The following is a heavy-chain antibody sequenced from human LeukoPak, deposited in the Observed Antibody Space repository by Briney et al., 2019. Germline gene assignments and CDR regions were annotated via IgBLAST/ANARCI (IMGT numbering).Heavy chain of an antibody. V-gene: IGHV3-23*01. CDR2: ISGSGGST. CDR3: AKGWGYCSSTSCYGTFDY. J-gene: IGHJ4*02. D-gene: IGHD2-2*01. Sequence: GGSLRLSCAASGFTFSSYAMSWVRQAPGKRLEWVSAISGSGGSTYHADSVKGRFTISRDNSKNTLYLQMNSLRAEDTAVYYCAKGWGYCSSTSCYGTFDYWGQGTLVTVSS. CDR1: GFTFSSYA.